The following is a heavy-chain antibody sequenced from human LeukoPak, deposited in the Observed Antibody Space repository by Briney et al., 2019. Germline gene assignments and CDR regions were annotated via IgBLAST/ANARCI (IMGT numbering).Heavy chain of an antibody. V-gene: IGHV1-18*04. CDR2: ISAYNGNT. D-gene: IGHD1-26*01. J-gene: IGHJ4*02. Sequence: ASVKVSCKASGYTFTGYYMHWVRQAPGQGLEWMGWISAYNGNTNYAQKLQGRVTMTTDTSTSTAYMELSSLRSDDTAVYYCARRGKYSGSYSLDYWGQGTLVTVSS. CDR3: ARRGKYSGSYSLDY. CDR1: GYTFTGYY.